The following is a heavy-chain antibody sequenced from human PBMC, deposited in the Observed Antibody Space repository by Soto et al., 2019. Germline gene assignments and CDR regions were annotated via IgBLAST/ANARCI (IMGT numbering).Heavy chain of an antibody. CDR2: INAGNGNT. D-gene: IGHD6-19*01. Sequence: ASVKVSCKASGYTFTSCAMHWVRQAPGQRLEWMGWINAGNGNTKYSQKFQGRVTITRDTSASTAYMELSSLRSEDTAVYYCARGIAVAGPTYYFDYWGQGTLVTVSS. J-gene: IGHJ4*02. CDR3: ARGIAVAGPTYYFDY. CDR1: GYTFTSCA. V-gene: IGHV1-3*01.